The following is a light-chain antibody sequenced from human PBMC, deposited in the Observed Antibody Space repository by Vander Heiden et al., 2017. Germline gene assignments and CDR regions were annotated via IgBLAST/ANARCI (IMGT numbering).Light chain of an antibody. CDR3: MQALQNPGMYT. J-gene: IGKJ2*01. Sequence: DIVMTQSPLSLPVTPGEPASISCRSSQSLLHSNGYNYLDWYLQKPGQSPQLLIYLGSNRASGVPDRCSGSGSGTDFTLKISRVEAEDVGVYYGMQALQNPGMYTFGQGTKLEIK. V-gene: IGKV2-28*01. CDR1: QSLLHSNGYNY. CDR2: LGS.